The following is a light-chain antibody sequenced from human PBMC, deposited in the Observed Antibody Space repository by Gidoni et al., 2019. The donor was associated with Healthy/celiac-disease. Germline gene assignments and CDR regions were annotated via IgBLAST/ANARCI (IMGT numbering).Light chain of an antibody. Sequence: QSALTQPASVSGSPGQSITISCTGTSSYVGGYNYVAWSQQHPGKAPKLMIYDVSNRPSGVSKRFSGSKSGNTASLTISGLQAEDEADYYCSSYTSSSTVVFGGGTKLTVL. CDR1: SSYVGGYNY. J-gene: IGLJ2*01. CDR2: DVS. V-gene: IGLV2-14*01. CDR3: SSYTSSSTVV.